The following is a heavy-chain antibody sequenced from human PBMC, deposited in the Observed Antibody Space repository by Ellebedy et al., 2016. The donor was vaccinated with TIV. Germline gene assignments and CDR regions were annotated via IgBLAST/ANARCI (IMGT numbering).Heavy chain of an antibody. CDR1: GGTFNNYA. J-gene: IGHJ4*02. V-gene: IGHV1-69*13. CDR2: IIPIFVTP. Sequence: AASVKVSCKASGGTFNNYAINWVRQAPGQGLEWMGGIIPIFVTPNYARKFLGRVTITADESTRTAYMEMSGLRSEDTAVYYCARFSEGNSGPDYWGQGTLVTVSS. CDR3: ARFSEGNSGPDY. D-gene: IGHD2/OR15-2a*01.